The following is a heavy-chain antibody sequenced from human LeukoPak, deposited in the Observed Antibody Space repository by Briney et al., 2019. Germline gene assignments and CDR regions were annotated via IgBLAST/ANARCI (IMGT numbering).Heavy chain of an antibody. Sequence: KTGGSLRLSCAASGFILRSYSMSWGRQAPGKGLEWVAFSSSSGNYIYYADSVKGRFIISRDNAKSSLDLQLNSLRAEDTALYYCARGQQLDYWGQGILVTVSS. CDR3: ARGQQLDY. CDR2: SSSSGNYI. V-gene: IGHV3-21*01. D-gene: IGHD6-13*01. CDR1: GFILRSYS. J-gene: IGHJ4*02.